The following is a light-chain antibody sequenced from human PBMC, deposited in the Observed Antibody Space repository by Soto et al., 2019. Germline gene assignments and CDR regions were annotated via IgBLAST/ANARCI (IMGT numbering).Light chain of an antibody. CDR1: QTVSSNY. J-gene: IGKJ1*01. Sequence: EIVLTQSPGTLSLSPGERATLSCRASQTVSSNYLAWFQQKGRQAPRLLIFGASSRAAGLPDRFSGSVSGTDFILTSSILEREDFAVYYWQHYGSSRTFGEGTKVEI. CDR2: GAS. CDR3: QHYGSSRT. V-gene: IGKV3-20*01.